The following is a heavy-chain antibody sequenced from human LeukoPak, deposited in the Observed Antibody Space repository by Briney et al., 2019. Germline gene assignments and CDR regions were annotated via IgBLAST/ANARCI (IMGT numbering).Heavy chain of an antibody. D-gene: IGHD2-2*01. J-gene: IGHJ5*02. CDR1: GGSISSGSYY. CDR3: ARELLGYCSSTSCHTADWFDP. CDR2: IYTSGST. V-gene: IGHV4-61*02. Sequence: PSQTLSLTCTVSGGSISSGSYYGGWIRQPAGKGLEWIGRIYTSGSTNYNPSLKSRVTISVDTSKNQFSLKLSSVTAADTAVYYCARELLGYCSSTSCHTADWFDPWGQRTLVTVSS.